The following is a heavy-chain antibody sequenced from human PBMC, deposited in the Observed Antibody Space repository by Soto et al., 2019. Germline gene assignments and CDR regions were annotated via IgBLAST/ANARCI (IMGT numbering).Heavy chain of an antibody. CDR1: GFTFSSYG. D-gene: IGHD3-10*01. CDR3: AKNQLYYYGSGSSPPWWFDP. CDR2: ISYDGSNK. J-gene: IGHJ5*02. Sequence: PGGSLRLSCAASGFTFSSYGMHWVRQAPGKGLEWVAVISYDGSNKYYADSVKGRFTISRDNSKNTLYLQMNSLRAEDTAVYYCAKNQLYYYGSGSSPPWWFDPWGQGTLVTVSS. V-gene: IGHV3-30*18.